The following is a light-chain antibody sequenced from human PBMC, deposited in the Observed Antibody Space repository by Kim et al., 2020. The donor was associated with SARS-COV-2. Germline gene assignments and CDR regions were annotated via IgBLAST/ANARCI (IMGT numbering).Light chain of an antibody. CDR1: QSITSD. CDR3: QQYNRWPLT. V-gene: IGKV3-15*01. CDR2: DTS. Sequence: EIVMTQSAATLSVSPGERATLSCRASQSITSDLAWYQHKPGQAPRLLMYDTSTRATGIPARFSGSGSGTEFTLTISSLQSEDFAVYYCQQYNRWPLTFGGWTKVDIK. J-gene: IGKJ4*01.